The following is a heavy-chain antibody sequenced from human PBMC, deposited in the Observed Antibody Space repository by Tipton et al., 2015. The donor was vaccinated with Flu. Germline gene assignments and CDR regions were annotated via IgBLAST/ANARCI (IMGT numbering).Heavy chain of an antibody. J-gene: IGHJ5*02. Sequence: TLSLTCSISGDSIRSPYYWGWIRQPPGKGLEWIGNIFHTGNTFFNSSLKSRVTISVDRSKNQFSLTVSDVSAADTAMYYCAGRDYSNYVSEPKNWFHPWGQGTLVTVSS. V-gene: IGHV4-38-2*02. D-gene: IGHD4-11*01. CDR1: GDSIRSPYY. CDR2: IFHTGNT. CDR3: AGRDYSNYVSEPKNWFHP.